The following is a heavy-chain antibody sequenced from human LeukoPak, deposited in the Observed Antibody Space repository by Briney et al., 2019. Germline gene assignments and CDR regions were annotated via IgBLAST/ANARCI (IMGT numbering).Heavy chain of an antibody. CDR1: GFTFSSYG. CDR3: TRDNYDILTGYFSRNGMDV. V-gene: IGHV3-33*01. J-gene: IGHJ6*02. CDR2: IWYDGSNK. D-gene: IGHD3-9*01. Sequence: GRSLRLSCAASGFTFSSYGMHWVRQAPGKGLEWVAVIWYDGSNKYYADSVKGRFTISRDNSKNTLYLQMNSLRAEDTAVYYCTRDNYDILTGYFSRNGMDVWGQGTTVTVSS.